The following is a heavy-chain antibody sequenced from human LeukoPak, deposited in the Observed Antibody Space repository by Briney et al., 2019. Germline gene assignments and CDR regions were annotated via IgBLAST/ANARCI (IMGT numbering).Heavy chain of an antibody. J-gene: IGHJ3*02. CDR1: GFTFSSYA. Sequence: GGSLRLSCAASGFTFSSYAMSWVRQAPGKGLEWVAVISYDGSNKYYADSVKGRFTISRDNSKNTLYLQMNSLRAEDTAVYYCAREMDGAFDIWGQGTMVTVSS. D-gene: IGHD3/OR15-3a*01. CDR2: ISYDGSNK. V-gene: IGHV3-30-3*01. CDR3: AREMDGAFDI.